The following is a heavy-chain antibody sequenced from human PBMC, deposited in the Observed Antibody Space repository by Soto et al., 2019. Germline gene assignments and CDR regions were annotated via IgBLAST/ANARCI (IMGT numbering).Heavy chain of an antibody. CDR2: IYPGDSDT. CDR1: GYSFTSYW. V-gene: IGHV5-51*01. Sequence: GESLKISCKGSGYSFTSYWIGWVRQMPGKGLEWMGIIYPGDSDTRYSPSFQGQVTISADKSISTAYLQWSSLKASDTAMYYCARPPNPKYSSSWYYYWGQGTLVTVSS. J-gene: IGHJ4*02. CDR3: ARPPNPKYSSSWYYY. D-gene: IGHD6-13*01.